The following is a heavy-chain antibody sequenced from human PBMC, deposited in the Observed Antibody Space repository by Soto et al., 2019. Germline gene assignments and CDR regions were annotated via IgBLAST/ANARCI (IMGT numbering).Heavy chain of an antibody. D-gene: IGHD1-1*01. CDR1: GFTFSSYS. J-gene: IGHJ6*02. CDR2: ISSSSSTI. V-gene: IGHV3-48*02. CDR3: ARDRQLGRLWSMDV. Sequence: EVQLVESGGGLVQPGGSLRLSCAASGFTFSSYSMNWVRQAPGKGLEWVSYISSSSSTIYYADSVKGRFTISRDNAKNSLYMQMNSLRDEDTAVYYCARDRQLGRLWSMDVWGQGTTVTVSS.